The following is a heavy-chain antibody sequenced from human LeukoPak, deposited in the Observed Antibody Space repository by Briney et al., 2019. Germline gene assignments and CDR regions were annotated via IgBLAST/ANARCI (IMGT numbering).Heavy chain of an antibody. CDR1: GGSFSGYY. D-gene: IGHD6-19*01. J-gene: IGHJ4*02. Sequence: SETLSLTCAVYGGSFSGYYWSWIRQPPGKGLEWIGEINHSGSTNYNPSLKSRVTISVDTSKNQFSLKLSSVTAADTGLYYCARGPHQQWPPMQYWGQGSLVTVSS. V-gene: IGHV4-34*01. CDR3: ARGPHQQWPPMQY. CDR2: INHSGST.